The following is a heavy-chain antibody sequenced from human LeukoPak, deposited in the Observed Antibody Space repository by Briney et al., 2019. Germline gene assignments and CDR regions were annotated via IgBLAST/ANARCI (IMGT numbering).Heavy chain of an antibody. D-gene: IGHD3-22*01. CDR3: AKDQVGYYDSSGYYSWTNWFDP. V-gene: IGHV3-33*06. CDR1: GFTFSSYG. J-gene: IGHJ5*02. Sequence: GGSLRLSCAASGFTFSSYGMHWVRQAPGKGLEWVAVIWYDGSNKYYADSVKGRFTISRDNSKNTLYLQMNSLRAEDTAVYYCAKDQVGYYDSSGYYSWTNWFDPWGQGTLVTVSS. CDR2: IWYDGSNK.